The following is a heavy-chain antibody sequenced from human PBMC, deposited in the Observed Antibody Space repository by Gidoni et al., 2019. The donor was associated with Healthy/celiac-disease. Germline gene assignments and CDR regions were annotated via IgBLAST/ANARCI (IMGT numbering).Heavy chain of an antibody. V-gene: IGHV3-30*02. Sequence: QVQLVESGGGVVQPGGSLRLSGAASGFTFSSYGMHWVRQATGKGLEWVAFIRYDGSNKYYADSVKGRFTISRDNSKNTLYLQMNSLRAEDTAVYYCAKDRGGSYFWFDPWGQGTLVTVSS. CDR1: GFTFSSYG. CDR3: AKDRGGSYFWFDP. J-gene: IGHJ5*02. D-gene: IGHD1-26*01. CDR2: IRYDGSNK.